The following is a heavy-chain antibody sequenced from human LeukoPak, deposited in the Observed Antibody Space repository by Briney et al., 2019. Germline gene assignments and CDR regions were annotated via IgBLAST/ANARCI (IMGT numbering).Heavy chain of an antibody. CDR3: ARSAFSSSSPPFDY. CDR1: GYSITSYW. Sequence: GESLKISCKGSGYSITSYWIGWVRQMPGKGLGWMGIIYPGDSDTRYSPSFQGQVTISADKSISTAYLQWSSLKASDTAMYYCARSAFSSSSPPFDYWGQGTLVTVSS. J-gene: IGHJ4*02. V-gene: IGHV5-51*01. D-gene: IGHD6-6*01. CDR2: IYPGDSDT.